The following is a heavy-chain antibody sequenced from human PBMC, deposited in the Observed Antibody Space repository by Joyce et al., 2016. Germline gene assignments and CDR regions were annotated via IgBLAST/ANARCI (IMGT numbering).Heavy chain of an antibody. Sequence: EVQLVESGGGLVQPGGSLRFSCVASGLTFSDYSMNWVRQAPGKGLEWVTCINSGSSSIYYADSVKSRFTISRDNAKNSLYLQMNSLGAEDTAVYYCAVRAGTYSFDCWGQGTLVTVSS. J-gene: IGHJ4*02. CDR3: AVRAGTYSFDC. CDR2: INSGSSSI. D-gene: IGHD1-1*01. V-gene: IGHV3-48*04. CDR1: GLTFSDYS.